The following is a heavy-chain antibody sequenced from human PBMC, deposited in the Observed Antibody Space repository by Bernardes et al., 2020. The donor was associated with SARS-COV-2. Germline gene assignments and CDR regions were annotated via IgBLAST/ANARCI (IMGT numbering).Heavy chain of an antibody. D-gene: IGHD2-21*02. CDR1: GFTVSSCW. V-gene: IGHV3-74*01. CDR3: ARGTCCDGYCSKTPPEV. CDR2: INRDGTRT. Sequence: GESLRLSCAASGFTVSSCWMHWVCQAPGKGLVWVSRINRDGTRTNYADSVKGRFTISRDNAKNTLYLQMNSLRAEDTAVYYCARGTCCDGYCSKTPPEVWGQGILATVSS. J-gene: IGHJ4*02.